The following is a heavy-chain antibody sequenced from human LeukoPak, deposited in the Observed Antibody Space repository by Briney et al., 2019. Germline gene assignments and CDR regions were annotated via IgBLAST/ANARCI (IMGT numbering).Heavy chain of an antibody. CDR1: GFTFSSYG. J-gene: IGHJ4*02. CDR2: IRYDGSNK. V-gene: IGHV3-30*02. D-gene: IGHD5-12*01. Sequence: AGGSLRLSCAASGFTFSSYGMHWVRQAPGKGLEWVAFIRYDGSNKYYADSVKGRFTISRDNSKNTLYLQMNSLRAEDTAVYYCAKDAPDGYDGDYWGQGTLVTVSS. CDR3: AKDAPDGYDGDY.